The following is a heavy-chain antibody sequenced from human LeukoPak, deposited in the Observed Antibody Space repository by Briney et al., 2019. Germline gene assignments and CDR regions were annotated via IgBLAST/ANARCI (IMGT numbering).Heavy chain of an antibody. CDR3: ARDPYGSSWYGWFFP. J-gene: IGHJ5*02. D-gene: IGHD6-13*01. V-gene: IGHV1-69*05. CDR2: IIPIFGTA. Sequence: WASVNVSCLASGGTLSSYANSWVRQAPGQGLEWMGGIIPIFGTANYAQKFQGRAKINTDESTRTAYIDASNQTYGDTDVYYVARDPYGSSWYGWFFPCGEGALFTVSS. CDR1: GGTLSSYA.